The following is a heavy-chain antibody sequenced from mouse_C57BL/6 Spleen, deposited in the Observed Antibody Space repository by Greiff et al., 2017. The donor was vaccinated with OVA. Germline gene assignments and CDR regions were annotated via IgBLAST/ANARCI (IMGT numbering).Heavy chain of an antibody. J-gene: IGHJ2*01. V-gene: IGHV1-15*01. CDR3: ARPPSYDYDDY. D-gene: IGHD2-4*01. CDR2: IDPETGGT. Sequence: QVQLKQSGAELVRPGASVTLSCKASGYTFTDYEMHWVKQTPVHGLEWIGAIDPETGGTAYNQKFKGKAILTADKSSSTAYMQLSSLTSEDSAVYFCARPPSYDYDDYWGQGTTLTVSS. CDR1: GYTFTDYE.